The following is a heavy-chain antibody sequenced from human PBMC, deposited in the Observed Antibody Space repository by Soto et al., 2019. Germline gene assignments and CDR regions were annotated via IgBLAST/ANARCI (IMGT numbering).Heavy chain of an antibody. CDR3: ARRIDSSGWFDY. CDR1: GASISGSTSY. J-gene: IGHJ4*02. V-gene: IGHV4-39*01. Sequence: SETLSLTCDVSGASISGSTSYWGWIRQPPGKGLEWIGNIYYSGSAYFNPSLKSRVTISVDPSRNQFSLKVTSVTASDTSIYYCARRIDSSGWFDYWGQGALVTVSS. CDR2: IYYSGSA. D-gene: IGHD3-22*01.